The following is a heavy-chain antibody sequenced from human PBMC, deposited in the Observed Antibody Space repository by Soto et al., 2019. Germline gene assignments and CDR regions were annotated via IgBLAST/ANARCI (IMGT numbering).Heavy chain of an antibody. CDR3: ARDRGDDILTGYYPSDY. Sequence: QVQLVQSGAEVKKPGASVKVSCKASGYTFTSYGISWVRQAPGQGLEWMGWISAYNGNTNYSQKRQGRVTMTTDTSSSTAYMELRSLRSADKAVYYCARDRGDDILTGYYPSDYWGQGTLVTVSS. D-gene: IGHD3-9*01. CDR2: ISAYNGNT. J-gene: IGHJ4*02. V-gene: IGHV1-18*01. CDR1: GYTFTSYG.